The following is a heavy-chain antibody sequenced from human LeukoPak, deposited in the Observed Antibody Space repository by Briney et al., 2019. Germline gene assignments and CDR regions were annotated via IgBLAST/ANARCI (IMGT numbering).Heavy chain of an antibody. CDR1: GFTFSSYE. CDR2: ISSSGSTI. CDR3: ARGGQQTNLLGY. V-gene: IGHV3-48*03. D-gene: IGHD6-13*01. Sequence: GGSLRLSCAASGFTFSSYEMNWVRQAPGKGLEWVSYISSSGSTIYYADSVKDRFTISRDNAKNSLYLQMNSLRAEDTAVYYCARGGQQTNLLGYWGQGTLVTVSS. J-gene: IGHJ4*02.